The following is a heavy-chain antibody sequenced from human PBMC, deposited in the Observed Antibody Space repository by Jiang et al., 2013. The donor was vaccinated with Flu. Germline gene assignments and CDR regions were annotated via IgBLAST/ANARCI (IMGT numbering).Heavy chain of an antibody. D-gene: IGHD4-17*01. J-gene: IGHJ4*02. CDR3: AHTGLLRSFDY. CDR2: IDWDDDK. V-gene: IGHV2-5*02. Sequence: WLARIDWDDDKFYSPSLKTRLTINKDTSKNQVVLTMTNMDPVDTATYYCAHTGLLRSFDYWGQGTLVTVSS.